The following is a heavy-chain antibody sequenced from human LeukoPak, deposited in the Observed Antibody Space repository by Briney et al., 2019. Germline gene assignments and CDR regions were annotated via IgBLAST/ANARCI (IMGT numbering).Heavy chain of an antibody. CDR1: GFTFSSYG. CDR3: AKDVYYYDSSGYYLPDY. J-gene: IGHJ4*02. V-gene: IGHV3-33*06. Sequence: PGGSLRLSCAASGFTFSSYGMHWVRQAPGKGLEWVAVIWYDGSNKYYADSVKGRFTISRDNSKNTLYLQMNSLRAEDTAVYYCAKDVYYYDSSGYYLPDYWGQGTLVTVSS. CDR2: IWYDGSNK. D-gene: IGHD3-22*01.